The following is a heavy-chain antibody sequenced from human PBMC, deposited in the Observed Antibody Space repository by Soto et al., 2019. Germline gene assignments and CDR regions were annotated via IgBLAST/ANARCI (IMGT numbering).Heavy chain of an antibody. V-gene: IGHV3-33*01. CDR2: IWFNGSNK. CDR3: ARAYYADYPSYFDH. CDR1: GFTFSTYA. J-gene: IGHJ4*02. D-gene: IGHD4-17*01. Sequence: QVQLVDSGGGVVQPGRSRRLSCIASGFTFSTYAMHWVRQAPGKGLEWVATIWFNGSNKYYAESVKGRFTISRDNYKNRVDMQMNSLRAEYTAVYYCARAYYADYPSYFDHWGQGTLITVSS.